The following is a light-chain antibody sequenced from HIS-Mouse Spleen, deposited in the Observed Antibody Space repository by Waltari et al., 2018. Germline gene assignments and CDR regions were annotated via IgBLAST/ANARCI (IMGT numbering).Light chain of an antibody. CDR3: YSTDSSGNHKEV. J-gene: IGLJ2*01. CDR2: EDS. V-gene: IGLV3-10*01. CDR1: ALPKKY. Sequence: SYELTQPPSVSVSPGQTARITCSGDALPKKYAYWYQQKSGPAPVRVIYEDSKRPSGIPERFSGSSSGTMATLTISGAQVEDEADYYCYSTDSSGNHKEVFGGGTKLTVL.